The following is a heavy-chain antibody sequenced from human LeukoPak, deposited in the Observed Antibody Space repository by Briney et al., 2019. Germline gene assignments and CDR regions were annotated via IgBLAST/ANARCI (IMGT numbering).Heavy chain of an antibody. D-gene: IGHD5-24*01. CDR2: INAGNGNT. CDR3: ARDCMATIYYFDY. Sequence: ASVKVSCKASGYTFTSYAMHWVRQAPGQRLEWMGWINAGNGNTKYSQKFQGRVTITRDTSASTAYMELSSLRSEDTAVYYCARDCMATIYYFDYWGQGTLVTVS. CDR1: GYTFTSYA. V-gene: IGHV1-3*01. J-gene: IGHJ4*02.